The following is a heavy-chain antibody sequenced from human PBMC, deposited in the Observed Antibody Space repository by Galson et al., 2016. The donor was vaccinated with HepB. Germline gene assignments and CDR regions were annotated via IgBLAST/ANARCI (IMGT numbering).Heavy chain of an antibody. D-gene: IGHD1-1*01. V-gene: IGHV1-69*04. CDR3: AREVRRNTYNRYFDS. Sequence: SVKVSCKASGGTFSTHAISWVRQAPGQGLEWMGRIIPIVGETKLAQNFQGRVTITADKFTTTAYMSLGSLSSEDTAVYYCAREVRRNTYNRYFDSWGQGTLVTVSS. J-gene: IGHJ4*02. CDR2: IIPIVGET. CDR1: GGTFSTHA.